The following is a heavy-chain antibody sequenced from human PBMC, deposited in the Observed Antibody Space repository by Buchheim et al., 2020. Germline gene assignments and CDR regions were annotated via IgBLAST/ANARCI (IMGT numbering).Heavy chain of an antibody. V-gene: IGHV3-30-3*01. CDR3: ARDRLLLRYFDWLSPEAGSPGADY. J-gene: IGHJ4*02. D-gene: IGHD3-9*01. CDR1: GFTFSSYA. CDR2: ISYDGSNK. Sequence: QVQLVESGGGVVQPGRSLRLSCAASGFTFSSYAMHWVRQAPGKGLEWVAVISYDGSNKYYADSVKGRFTISRDNSKNTLYLQMNSLRAEDTAVYYCARDRLLLRYFDWLSPEAGSPGADYWGQGTL.